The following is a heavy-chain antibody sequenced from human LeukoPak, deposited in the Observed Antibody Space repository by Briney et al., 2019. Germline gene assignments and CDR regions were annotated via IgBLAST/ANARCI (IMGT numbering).Heavy chain of an antibody. D-gene: IGHD5-18*01. CDR2: MNPNSGNT. J-gene: IGHJ6*03. CDR3: ARRGYSYGYDYYYYYMDV. CDR1: GYTFTSYD. Sequence: GASVKVSCXASGYTFTSYDINWVRQATGQGLEWMGWMNPNSGNTGYAQKFQGRVTITRNTSISTAYMELSSLRSEDTAVYYCARRGYSYGYDYYYYYMDVWGKGTTVTVSS. V-gene: IGHV1-8*03.